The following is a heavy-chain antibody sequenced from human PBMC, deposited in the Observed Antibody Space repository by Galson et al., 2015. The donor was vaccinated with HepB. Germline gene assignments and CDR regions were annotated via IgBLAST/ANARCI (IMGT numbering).Heavy chain of an antibody. J-gene: IGHJ3*02. CDR3: AKDPLSRLDSSGYHTDAFDI. V-gene: IGHV3-23*01. Sequence: SLRLSCAASGFTFSSYSMNWVRQAPGKGLEWVSAISGSGGSTYYADSVKGRFTISRDNSKNTLYLQMNSLRAEDTAVYYCAKDPLSRLDSSGYHTDAFDIWGQGTMVTVSS. CDR2: ISGSGGST. D-gene: IGHD3-22*01. CDR1: GFTFSSYS.